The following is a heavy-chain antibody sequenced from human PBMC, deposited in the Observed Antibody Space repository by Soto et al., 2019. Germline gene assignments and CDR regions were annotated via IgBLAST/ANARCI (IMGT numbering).Heavy chain of an antibody. CDR3: ARDRIAVAGTNYVLGDFDI. Sequence: SETLSLTCAVSGGSISSSNWWSWVRQPPGKGLEWIGEIYHSGSTNYNPSLKSRVTISVDKSKNQFSLKLSSVTAADTAVYYCARDRIAVAGTNYVLGDFDIWGQGTMVTVSS. J-gene: IGHJ3*02. CDR2: IYHSGST. V-gene: IGHV4-4*02. CDR1: GGSISSSNW. D-gene: IGHD6-19*01.